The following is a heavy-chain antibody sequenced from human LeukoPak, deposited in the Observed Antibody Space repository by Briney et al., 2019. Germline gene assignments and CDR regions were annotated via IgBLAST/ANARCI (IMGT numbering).Heavy chain of an antibody. CDR1: GGSISSYY. J-gene: IGHJ4*02. Sequence: SETLSLTCTVSGGSISSYYWSWIRQPAGKGLEWIGRMYPSGNTNYNPSLKGRVTMSVDTSKNQFSLRLSSVTAADTAVYYCARGAAYCGSDCSVYFDFWGQGSLVTVSS. CDR3: ARGAAYCGSDCSVYFDF. V-gene: IGHV4-4*07. CDR2: MYPSGNT. D-gene: IGHD2-21*02.